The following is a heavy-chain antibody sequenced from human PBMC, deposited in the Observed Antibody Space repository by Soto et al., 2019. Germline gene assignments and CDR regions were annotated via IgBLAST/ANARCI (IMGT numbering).Heavy chain of an antibody. CDR3: AHRPWYAFEP. CDR2: IYWDGEK. J-gene: IGHJ5*02. V-gene: IGHV2-5*02. D-gene: IGHD6-13*01. Sequence: QITLKESGPTLVKPTQTLTLTCTFSGFSLSTTGMGVGWIRQPPGKALEWLALIYWDGEKRYSPSLKSRLTITKDTSKNPVVLTMTNMDPVDTATYYCAHRPWYAFEPWGQGILVTVSS. CDR1: GFSLSTTGMG.